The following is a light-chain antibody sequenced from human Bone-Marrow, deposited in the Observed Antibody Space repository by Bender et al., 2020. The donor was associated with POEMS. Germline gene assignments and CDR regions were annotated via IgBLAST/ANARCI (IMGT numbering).Light chain of an antibody. CDR2: DVS. J-gene: IGLJ2*01. CDR3: CSYTSGSTLI. CDR1: SGDIGSYDF. V-gene: IGLV2-14*01. Sequence: QSALTQPASVSGSPGQSVTIFCTGTSGDIGSYDFVSWYQQQPGKAPKLMIYDVSNRPSGVSSRFSGSKSGITASLTISGLQAEDEADYYCCSYTSGSTLIFGGGTKVTVL.